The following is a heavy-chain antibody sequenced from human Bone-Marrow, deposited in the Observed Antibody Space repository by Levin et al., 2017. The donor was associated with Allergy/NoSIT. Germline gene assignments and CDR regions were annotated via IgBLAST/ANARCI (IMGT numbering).Heavy chain of an antibody. V-gene: IGHV4-59*01. CDR1: GGSISSYY. D-gene: IGHD3-10*01. CDR3: ASARYYYGSGSPPAAFDI. CDR2: IYYSGST. J-gene: IGHJ3*02. Sequence: PSETLSLTCTVSGGSISSYYWSWIRQPPGKGLEWIGYIYYSGSTNYNPSLKSRVTISVDTSKNQFSLKLSSVTAADTAVYYCASARYYYGSGSPPAAFDIWGQGTMVTVSS.